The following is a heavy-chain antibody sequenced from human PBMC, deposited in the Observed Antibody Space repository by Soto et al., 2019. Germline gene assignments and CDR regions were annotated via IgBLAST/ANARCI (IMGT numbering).Heavy chain of an antibody. V-gene: IGHV4-31*03. D-gene: IGHD3-10*01. Sequence: SETLSLTCTVSGGSISSGGYYWSWIRQHPGKGLEWIGYIYYSGSTYYNPSLKSRVTISVDTSKNQFSLKLSSVTAADTAVYYCAREGLLWFGESRIGNWFDPWGQGTLVTVSS. J-gene: IGHJ5*02. CDR2: IYYSGST. CDR1: GGSISSGGYY. CDR3: AREGLLWFGESRIGNWFDP.